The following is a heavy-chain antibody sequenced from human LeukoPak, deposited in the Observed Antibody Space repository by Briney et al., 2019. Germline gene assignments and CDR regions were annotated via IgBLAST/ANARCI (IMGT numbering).Heavy chain of an antibody. CDR1: GGSFSGYY. V-gene: IGHV4-34*01. CDR2: INDSGST. J-gene: IGHJ2*01. Sequence: SETLSLTCAVHGGSFSGYYWSWIRQSPRKGLEWIAEINDSGSTNYNPSLKSRVTISVDTSKNQFSLKLSSVTAADTAVYYCARDSSGWYGTGWYFDLWGRGTLVTVSS. D-gene: IGHD6-19*01. CDR3: ARDSSGWYGTGWYFDL.